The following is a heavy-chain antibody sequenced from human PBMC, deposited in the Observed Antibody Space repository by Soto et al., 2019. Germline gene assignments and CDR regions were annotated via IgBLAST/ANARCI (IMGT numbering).Heavy chain of an antibody. D-gene: IGHD4-17*01. CDR2: IWYDGSNK. J-gene: IGHJ4*02. CDR1: GFTFSSYG. CDR3: ARDKGDYVPYFDY. V-gene: IGHV3-33*01. Sequence: GGSLRLSCAASGFTFSSYGMHWVRQAPGKGLEWVAVIWYDGSNKYYADSVKGRFTISRDNSKNTLYLQMNSLRAEDTAVYYCARDKGDYVPYFDYWGQGTLVTVSS.